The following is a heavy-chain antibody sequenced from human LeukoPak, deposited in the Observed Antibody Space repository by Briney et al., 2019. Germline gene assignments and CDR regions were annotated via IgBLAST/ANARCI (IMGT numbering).Heavy chain of an antibody. CDR1: GYTFTNYD. CDR3: ARDRLAAMVSLAYDY. CDR2: IIPIFGTA. J-gene: IGHJ4*02. V-gene: IGHV1-69*06. D-gene: IGHD5-18*01. Sequence: SVKVSCKTSGYTFTNYDINWVRQATGQGLEWMGGIIPIFGTANYAQKFQGRVTITADKSTSTAYMELSSLRSEDTAVYYCARDRLAAMVSLAYDYWGQGTLVTVSS.